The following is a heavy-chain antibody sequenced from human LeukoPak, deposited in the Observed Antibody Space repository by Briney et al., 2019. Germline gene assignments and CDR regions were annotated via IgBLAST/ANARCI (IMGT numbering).Heavy chain of an antibody. V-gene: IGHV1-46*01. J-gene: IGHJ4*02. CDR2: INPSGGST. Sequence: GASVKVSCKASGYTFTSYSMHWVRQAPGQGLEWMGIINPSGGSTIYAQKFQGRVTMTRDTSTSTVYMDLTSLRSEDTAVYYCARGGMVRDRRHFQFDYWGQGTLVTVSS. D-gene: IGHD3-10*01. CDR3: ARGGMVRDRRHFQFDY. CDR1: GYTFTSYS.